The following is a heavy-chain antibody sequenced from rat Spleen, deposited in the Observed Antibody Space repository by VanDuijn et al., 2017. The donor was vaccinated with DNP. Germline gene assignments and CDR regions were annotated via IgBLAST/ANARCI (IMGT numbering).Heavy chain of an antibody. CDR1: GFTLNHFD. Sequence: EVQLVESGGGLVQPGRSLKLSCVPSGFTLNHFDMAWVRQAPEKGLEWVATIIYDGSSTYYGDSVKGRFTVSRDNAKSTLYLQMHSLRSEDTATYYCARPDYWGQGVMVTVSS. J-gene: IGHJ2*01. CDR2: IIYDGSST. CDR3: ARPDY. V-gene: IGHV5-7*01.